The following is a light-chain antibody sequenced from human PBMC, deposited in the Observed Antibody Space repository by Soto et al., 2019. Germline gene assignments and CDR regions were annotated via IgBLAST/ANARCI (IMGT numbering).Light chain of an antibody. CDR3: QEYDGLCA. Sequence: DIQMTQSPSTLSASVGDRVTITCRASQSISSRLAWYQQKPGKAPKLLIYRASTLESGVPSRFSGSGSGTEFTLTISSLQPDDFPTYFCQEYDGLCAFGQGTKLEIK. CDR2: RAS. CDR1: QSISSR. V-gene: IGKV1-5*03. J-gene: IGKJ2*02.